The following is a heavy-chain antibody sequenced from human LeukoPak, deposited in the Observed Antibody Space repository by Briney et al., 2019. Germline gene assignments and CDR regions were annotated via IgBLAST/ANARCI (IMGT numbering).Heavy chain of an antibody. CDR2: INPCGGST. CDR1: GYTFTSYY. Sequence: ASVKVSCKASGYTFTSYYMHWVRQAPGQGLEWMGIINPCGGSTSYAQKFQGRVTMTRDTSTSTVYMELSSLRSEDTAVYYCARGPYDSSGYYYNWFDPWGQGTLVTVSS. J-gene: IGHJ5*02. V-gene: IGHV1-46*01. CDR3: ARGPYDSSGYYYNWFDP. D-gene: IGHD3-22*01.